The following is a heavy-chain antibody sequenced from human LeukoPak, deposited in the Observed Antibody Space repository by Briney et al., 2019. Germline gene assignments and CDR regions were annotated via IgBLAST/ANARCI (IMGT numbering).Heavy chain of an antibody. D-gene: IGHD6-19*01. V-gene: IGHV1-18*01. J-gene: IGHJ6*03. CDR2: ISAYNGNT. Sequence: GASVKVSCKASGYTFTSYGISWVRQAPGQGLEWTGWISAYNGNTNYAQKLQGRVTMTTDTSTSTAYMELSSLRSEDTAVYYCATQGYSSGWYYMDVWGKGTTVTVSS. CDR3: ATQGYSSGWYYMDV. CDR1: GYTFTSYG.